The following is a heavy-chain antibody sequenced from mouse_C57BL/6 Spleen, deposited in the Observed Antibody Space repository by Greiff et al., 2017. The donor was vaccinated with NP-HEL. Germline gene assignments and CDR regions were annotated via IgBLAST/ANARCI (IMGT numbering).Heavy chain of an antibody. CDR2: IWSGGST. Sequence: VKLVESGPGLVQPSQSLSITCTVSGFSLTSYGVHWVRQSPGKGLEWLGVIWSGGSTDYNAAFISRLSISKDNSKSQVFFKMNSLQADDTAIYYCARKGDYGSPYWYFDVWGTGTTVTVSS. V-gene: IGHV2-2*01. CDR3: ARKGDYGSPYWYFDV. D-gene: IGHD1-1*01. J-gene: IGHJ1*03. CDR1: GFSLTSYG.